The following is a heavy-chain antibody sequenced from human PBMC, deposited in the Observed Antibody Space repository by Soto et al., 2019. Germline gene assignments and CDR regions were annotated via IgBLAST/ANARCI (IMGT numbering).Heavy chain of an antibody. Sequence: GGSLRLSCAASGFTFSSYSMNWVRQAPGKGLEWVSTISGSGDSIYYADSVKGRFTVSRDNSKKILYLQMDSLRAEDTAVYYCAKDMLKDSAGYYYGTTDYWGPGTLVTVSS. V-gene: IGHV3-23*01. J-gene: IGHJ4*02. CDR3: AKDMLKDSAGYYYGTTDY. D-gene: IGHD3-22*01. CDR2: ISGSGDSI. CDR1: GFTFSSYS.